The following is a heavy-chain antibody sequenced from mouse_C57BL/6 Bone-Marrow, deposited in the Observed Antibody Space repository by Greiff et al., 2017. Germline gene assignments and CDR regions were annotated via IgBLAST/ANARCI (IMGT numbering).Heavy chain of an antibody. V-gene: IGHV1-74*01. J-gene: IGHJ3*01. Sequence: QVQLQQPGAELVKPGASVKVSCKASGYTFTSYWMHWVKQRPGQGLEWIGRIYPSDSDTNHNQKFKGKATLTVDKSSSTAYMQLSSLSSEDAAVYYCVTPARDWFVYSGQEALVPVS. CDR1: GYTFTSYW. CDR3: VTPARDWFVY. CDR2: IYPSDSDT. D-gene: IGHD2-13*01.